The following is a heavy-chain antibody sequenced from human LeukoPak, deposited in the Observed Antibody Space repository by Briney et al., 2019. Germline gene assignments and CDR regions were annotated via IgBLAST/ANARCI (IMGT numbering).Heavy chain of an antibody. J-gene: IGHJ4*02. V-gene: IGHV3-74*03. CDR2: INTSGSST. Sequence: PGGSLRLSCAASGFTFSDYWMHWVRQVPGKGLVWVSRINTSGSSTTYADSVKGRFTISRDNAKNTLYLQMDSLRAEGTGVYYCARSNHADDFWGQGTLVTVPS. CDR1: GFTFSDYW. D-gene: IGHD1-14*01. CDR3: ARSNHADDF.